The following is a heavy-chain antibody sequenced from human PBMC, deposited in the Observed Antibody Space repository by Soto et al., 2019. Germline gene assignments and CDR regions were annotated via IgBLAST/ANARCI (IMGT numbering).Heavy chain of an antibody. J-gene: IGHJ4*01. CDR3: ARMGAKCKPVGSDY. CDR2: ISVYNGDT. Sequence: ASVKVSCKASGYTFTSYGISWVRQAPGQGLQWMGWISVYNGDTYYAQRLLDRVTMTTDISSTTAYMELRSLSPDDTAVYYCARMGAKCKPVGSDYWG. V-gene: IGHV1-18*01. CDR1: GYTFTSYG. D-gene: IGHD3-10*01.